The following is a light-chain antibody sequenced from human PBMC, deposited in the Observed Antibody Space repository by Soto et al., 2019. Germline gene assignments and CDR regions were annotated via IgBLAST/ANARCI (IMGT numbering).Light chain of an antibody. CDR3: QQYGSPPLT. Sequence: EIVMKQSPATLSVYQGERATLSCRASQSVSSNLAWYQQKPGQAPRLLIYGASSRATGIPDRFSGSGSGTDFSLTISRLEPEDFALYYCQQYGSPPLTFGGGTKVDIK. J-gene: IGKJ4*01. CDR1: QSVSSN. V-gene: IGKV3-20*01. CDR2: GAS.